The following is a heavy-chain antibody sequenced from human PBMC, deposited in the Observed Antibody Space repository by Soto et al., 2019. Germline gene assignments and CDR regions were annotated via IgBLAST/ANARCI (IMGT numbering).Heavy chain of an antibody. V-gene: IGHV4-30-4*01. D-gene: IGHD6-13*01. CDR3: ARERTAAGRGFDY. CDR1: GGSISSGDYY. CDR2: IYYSGST. J-gene: IGHJ4*03. Sequence: TLSLTCTVSGGSISSGDYYWSWIRQPPGKGLEWIGYIYYSGSTYYNPSLKSRVTISVDTSKNQFSLKLSSVTAADTAVYYCARERTAAGRGFDYWGQGTTVTVSS.